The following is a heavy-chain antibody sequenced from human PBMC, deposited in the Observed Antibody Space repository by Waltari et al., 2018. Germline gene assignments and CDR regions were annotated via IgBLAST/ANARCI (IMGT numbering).Heavy chain of an antibody. J-gene: IGHJ5*02. CDR2: IGGTHSNI. CDR3: TRDLYGSGGDWFDP. CDR1: GFAFSDCD. V-gene: IGHV3-21*03. Sequence: EVRLAESGGGLVKPGGSLRLSCPASGFAFSDCDVNWVRQAPGTGLEWVSSIGGTHSNIFYADSVKGRFTVSRDNAKNSLYLQMDNLRAEDSGLYFCTRDLYGSGGDWFDPWGQGTLVTVSS. D-gene: IGHD3-10*01.